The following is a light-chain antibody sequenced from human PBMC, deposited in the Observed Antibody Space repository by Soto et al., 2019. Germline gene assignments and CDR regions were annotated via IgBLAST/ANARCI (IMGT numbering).Light chain of an antibody. CDR3: QQYGTSPYT. Sequence: ENVLTQSPCTLSLSPGERATLSCMAIQSVYSNYLAWYQHKPGQAPRVLIYGAYSRATGIPARFSGSGSGTDFTLTISRVEPEDFAVYYCQQYGTSPYTFAQGTKLEI. V-gene: IGKV3-20*01. J-gene: IGKJ2*01. CDR1: QSVYSNY. CDR2: GAY.